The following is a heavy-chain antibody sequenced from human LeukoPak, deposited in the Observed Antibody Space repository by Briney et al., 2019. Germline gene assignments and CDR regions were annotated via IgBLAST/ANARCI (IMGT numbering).Heavy chain of an antibody. CDR3: ARTYCSSASCYASGFDY. V-gene: IGHV4-30-4*01. CDR1: GGSISSGDYY. CDR2: IYYSGST. Sequence: PSQTLSLTCTVSGGSISSGDYYWSWIRQPPGKGLEWFGYIYYSGSTYYNPSLKSRVTISVDMSKNQLSLKLSSVTAADTAVYYCARTYCSSASCYASGFDYWGQGALVTVSS. D-gene: IGHD2-2*01. J-gene: IGHJ4*02.